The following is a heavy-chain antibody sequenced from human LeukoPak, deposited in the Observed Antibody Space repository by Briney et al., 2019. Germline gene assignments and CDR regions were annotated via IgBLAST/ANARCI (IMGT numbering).Heavy chain of an antibody. Sequence: KPSETLSLTCTVSGGSISSYYWSWIRQPPGKGLEWIGYIYYSGSTNYNPSLKSRVTILVDTSKNQFSLKLSSVTAADTAVYYCARLGLRTAVAGAYYYYGMDVWGQGTTVTVSS. J-gene: IGHJ6*02. V-gene: IGHV4-59*01. CDR2: IYYSGST. CDR3: ARLGLRTAVAGAYYYYGMDV. D-gene: IGHD6-19*01. CDR1: GGSISSYY.